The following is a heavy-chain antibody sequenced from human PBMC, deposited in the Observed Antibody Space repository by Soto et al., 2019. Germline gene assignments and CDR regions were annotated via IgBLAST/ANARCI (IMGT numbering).Heavy chain of an antibody. CDR3: ARLKVYSYHRHGNWFDP. J-gene: IGHJ5*02. CDR1: GGSISSSSYY. Sequence: QLQLQESGPGLVKPSETLSLTCTVSGGSISSSSYYWGWIRQPPGKGLEWIGSIYYSGSTYYNPSLKSRVTISVDTSKNQFSLKLSSVTAADTAVYYCARLKVYSYHRHGNWFDPWGQGTLVTVSS. V-gene: IGHV4-39*01. CDR2: IYYSGST. D-gene: IGHD5-18*01.